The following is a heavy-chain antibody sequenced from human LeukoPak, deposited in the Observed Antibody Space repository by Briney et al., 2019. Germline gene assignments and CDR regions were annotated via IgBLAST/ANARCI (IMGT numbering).Heavy chain of an antibody. Sequence: PSETLSLTCTVSGASVTSSSYYWRWIRQPPGKGLEWIGIIYYSGSTYYNPSLKSRVTISVDTSKNQFSLKLSSVTAADTAVYYCARSSRAVAGTLDYWGQGTLVTVSS. J-gene: IGHJ4*02. V-gene: IGHV4-39*01. CDR3: ARSSRAVAGTLDY. CDR1: GASVTSSSYY. D-gene: IGHD6-19*01. CDR2: IYYSGST.